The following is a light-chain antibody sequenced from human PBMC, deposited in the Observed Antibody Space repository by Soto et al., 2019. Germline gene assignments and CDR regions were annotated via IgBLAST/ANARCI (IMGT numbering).Light chain of an antibody. CDR1: ESVSRY. V-gene: IGKV3-11*01. CDR2: DAS. J-gene: IGKJ4*01. Sequence: EMVLTQSPATLSLSPGNRATLSCSASESVSRYLAWYQQKPGQAPRLLIYDASNRATGIPARFSGSGSGTDFTLTITSLQPEDFAVYYCQQRSNWPSTFGGGTKVEIK. CDR3: QQRSNWPST.